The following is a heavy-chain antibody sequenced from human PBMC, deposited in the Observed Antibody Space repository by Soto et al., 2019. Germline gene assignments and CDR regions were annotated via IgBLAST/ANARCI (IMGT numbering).Heavy chain of an antibody. D-gene: IGHD1-1*01. Sequence: PSETLSLTCTVSGDSVSSRSYYWSWIRQPPGKALEWIGYIYYSGSTDYNPSLRSRVTISVDTSKNQFSLKLTSVTAADTALYYCARERTGDPTFFDYWGQGTLVTVSS. J-gene: IGHJ4*02. CDR2: IYYSGST. CDR1: GDSVSSRSYY. V-gene: IGHV4-61*01. CDR3: ARERTGDPTFFDY.